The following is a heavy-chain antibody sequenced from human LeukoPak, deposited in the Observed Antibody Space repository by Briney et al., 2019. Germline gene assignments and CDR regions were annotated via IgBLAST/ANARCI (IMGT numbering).Heavy chain of an antibody. J-gene: IGHJ4*02. CDR2: IIPIFGTA. D-gene: IGHD6-6*01. CDR3: ARDRLMSSSSVYFDY. V-gene: IGHV1-69*13. CDR1: GGTFSSYA. Sequence: SVTVSCTASGGTFSSYAISWVRQAPGQGLEWMGGIIPIFGTANYAQKFQGRVTITADESTSTAYMELSSLRSDDTAVYYCARDRLMSSSSVYFDYWGQGTLVTVSS.